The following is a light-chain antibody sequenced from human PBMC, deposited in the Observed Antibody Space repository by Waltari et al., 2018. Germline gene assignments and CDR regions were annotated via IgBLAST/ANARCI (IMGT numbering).Light chain of an antibody. CDR3: QRYDNLPIFA. V-gene: IGKV1-33*01. CDR2: DAS. CDR1: QDISNY. Sequence: DIQMTQSPSSLSASSGDRVTITCQASQDISNYLNWSQQKPGQAPQLRIHDASKLETGVPSRFSGSQSGTHFTFTISSLQPEDIATYYCQRYDNLPIFAFGPGTKVDIK. J-gene: IGKJ3*01.